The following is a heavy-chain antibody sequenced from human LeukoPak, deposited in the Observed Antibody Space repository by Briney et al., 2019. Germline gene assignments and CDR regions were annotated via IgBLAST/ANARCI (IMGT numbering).Heavy chain of an antibody. CDR2: VYYRGIT. Sequence: SETLSLTCTVSGVSMGAYYWSWIRQPPGKGLEWIGYVYYRGITNYNPSLQSRVTISMDTSKNQFSLKLSSATAADTAVYYCAKMTPVTSFQLLVLDSWGPGTLVTISS. CDR1: GVSMGAYY. CDR3: AKMTPVTSFQLLVLDS. V-gene: IGHV4-59*12. D-gene: IGHD4-11*01. J-gene: IGHJ4*02.